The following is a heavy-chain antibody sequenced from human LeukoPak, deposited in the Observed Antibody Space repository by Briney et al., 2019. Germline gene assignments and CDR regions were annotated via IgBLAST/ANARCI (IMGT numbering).Heavy chain of an antibody. V-gene: IGHV3-30*12. J-gene: IGHJ4*02. CDR1: GFTFSSYG. CDR3: ARGLPRDE. Sequence: PGGSLRLSCAASGFTFSSYGMHWVRQAPGKGLEWVAIVSYDGTNKYYADSVKGRFTISRDNSKNTLYLQMNSLRAEDTAVYYCARGLPRDEWGQGTLVTVSS. CDR2: VSYDGTNK.